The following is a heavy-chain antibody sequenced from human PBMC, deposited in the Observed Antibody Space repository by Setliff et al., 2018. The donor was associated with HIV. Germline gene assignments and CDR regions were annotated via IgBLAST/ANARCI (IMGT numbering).Heavy chain of an antibody. CDR3: MRGRSITIFGVAYFDF. J-gene: IGHJ4*02. Sequence: SETLSLTCTVSGDPINSHYWSWIRQPPGEGLEWIGHISYNEYTNYNPSLKSRVTISVDTSKNQFSLKLSSVTAADTAVYYCMRGRSITIFGVAYFDFWGQGTQVTVSS. D-gene: IGHD3-3*01. CDR2: ISYNEYT. CDR1: GDPINSHY. V-gene: IGHV4-59*08.